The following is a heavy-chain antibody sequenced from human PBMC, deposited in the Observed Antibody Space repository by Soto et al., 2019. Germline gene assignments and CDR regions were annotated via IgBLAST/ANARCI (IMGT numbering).Heavy chain of an antibody. CDR3: ARSDGRY. V-gene: IGHV4-59*01. CDR2: IYYSGST. CDR1: GGSLSRYF. Sequence: SETPSPPCTVSGGSLSRYFWSWIRQPPGKGLEWIGYIYYSGSTNYNPSLQSRVTISVDTSKNQFSLKLSSVTAADTAVYYCARSDGRYWGQGTLVTVSS. J-gene: IGHJ4*02.